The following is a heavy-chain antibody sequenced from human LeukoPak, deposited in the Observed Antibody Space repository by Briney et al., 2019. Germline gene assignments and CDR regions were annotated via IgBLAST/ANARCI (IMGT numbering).Heavy chain of an antibody. CDR2: IYTSGST. J-gene: IGHJ4*02. Sequence: SETLSLTCTVSGGSIGSYYWSWIRQPAGKGLEWIGRIYTSGSTNYNPSLKSRVTMSVDTSKNQFSLKLSSVTAADTAVYYCARGDSSGWYYFDYWGQGTLVTVSS. V-gene: IGHV4-4*07. D-gene: IGHD6-19*01. CDR1: GGSIGSYY. CDR3: ARGDSSGWYYFDY.